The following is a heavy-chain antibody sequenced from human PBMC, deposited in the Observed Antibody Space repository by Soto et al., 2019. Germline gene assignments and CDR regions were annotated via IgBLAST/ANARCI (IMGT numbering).Heavy chain of an antibody. CDR2: ISAYNGNT. D-gene: IGHD3-16*02. CDR3: ARDRAYDYVWGSYRYPPYYFDY. J-gene: IGHJ4*02. Sequence: ASVKVSCKASGCTFTSYGISWVRQAPGQGLEWMGWISAYNGNTNYAQKLQGRVTMTTDTSTSTAYMELRSLRSDDTAVYYCARDRAYDYVWGSYRYPPYYFDYWGQGTLVTVSS. CDR1: GCTFTSYG. V-gene: IGHV1-18*04.